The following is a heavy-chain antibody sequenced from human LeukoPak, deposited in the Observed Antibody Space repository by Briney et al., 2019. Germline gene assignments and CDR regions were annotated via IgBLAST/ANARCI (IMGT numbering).Heavy chain of an antibody. CDR3: ARAQLWFGELLLSYGMDV. CDR1: GGTFSSYA. Sequence: SVKVSCKASGGTFSSYAISWVRQAPGQGLEWMGRIIPILGIANYAQKFQGRVTITADKSTSTAYMELSSLRSEDTAVYYRARAQLWFGELLLSYGMDVWGQGTTVTVSS. D-gene: IGHD3-10*01. CDR2: IIPILGIA. V-gene: IGHV1-69*04. J-gene: IGHJ6*02.